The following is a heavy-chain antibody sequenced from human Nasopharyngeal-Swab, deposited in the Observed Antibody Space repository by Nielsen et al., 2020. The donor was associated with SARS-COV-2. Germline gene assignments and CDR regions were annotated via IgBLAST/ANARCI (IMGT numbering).Heavy chain of an antibody. J-gene: IGHJ4*02. Sequence: SETLSLTCTVSGGSISSGGYYWSWIRQHPGKGLEWIGYIYYSGSTYYNPSLKSRVTISVDTSKNQFSLKLSSVTAADTAVYYCARGVAGVSMIVVVLTGGSYHFDYWGQGTLVTVSS. D-gene: IGHD3-22*01. V-gene: IGHV4-31*03. CDR3: ARGVAGVSMIVVVLTGGSYHFDY. CDR2: IYYSGST. CDR1: GGSISSGGYY.